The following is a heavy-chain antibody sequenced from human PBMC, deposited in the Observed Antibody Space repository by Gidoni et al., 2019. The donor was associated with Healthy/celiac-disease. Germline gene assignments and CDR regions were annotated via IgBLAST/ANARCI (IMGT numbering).Heavy chain of an antibody. CDR1: GGTFSSYA. V-gene: IGHV1-69*01. CDR3: ARLGYSSGYYYDY. Sequence: QVQLVQSGAEVKKPGSSGKVSCQASGGTFSSYAISWVRQAPGQGLEWMGGIIPIFGTANYAQKFQGRVTITADESTSTAYMELSSLRSEDTAVYYCARLGYSSGYYYDYWGQGTLVTVSS. D-gene: IGHD3-22*01. CDR2: IIPIFGTA. J-gene: IGHJ4*02.